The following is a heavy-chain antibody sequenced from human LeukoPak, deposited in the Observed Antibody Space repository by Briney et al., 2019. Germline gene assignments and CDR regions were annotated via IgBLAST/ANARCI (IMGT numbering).Heavy chain of an antibody. CDR3: ARAPLRGYYDSSGYLDY. V-gene: IGHV4-59*01. CDR1: GGSISSYY. D-gene: IGHD3-22*01. CDR2: IYYSGST. J-gene: IGHJ4*02. Sequence: SETLSLTCTVSGGSISSYYWSWIRQPPGKGLEWIGYIYYSGSTYYNPSLKSRVTISVDTSKNQFSLKLSSVTAADTAVYYCARAPLRGYYDSSGYLDYWGQGTLVTVSS.